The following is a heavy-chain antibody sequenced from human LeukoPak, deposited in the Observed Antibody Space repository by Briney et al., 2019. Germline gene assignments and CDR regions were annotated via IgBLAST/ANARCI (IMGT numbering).Heavy chain of an antibody. CDR3: ASPRGYSYGPFDY. V-gene: IGHV1-8*01. J-gene: IGHJ4*02. CDR1: GYTFTSYD. D-gene: IGHD5-18*01. Sequence: ASVKVSCKASGYTFTSYDINWLRQAAGQGLEWMGWMNPNSGSTGYAQNFQGRVTMTRNTSITTAYMELSSLRSEDTAVYYCASPRGYSYGPFDYWGQGTLVTVSS. CDR2: MNPNSGST.